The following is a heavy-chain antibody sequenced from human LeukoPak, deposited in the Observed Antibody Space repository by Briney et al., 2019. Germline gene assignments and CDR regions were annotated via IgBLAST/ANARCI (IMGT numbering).Heavy chain of an antibody. J-gene: IGHJ4*02. V-gene: IGHV1-69*13. CDR1: GGTFISYA. D-gene: IGHD4-17*01. CDR3: ARDSGEHYGDYKQSY. CDR2: IIPIFGTA. Sequence: GASVKVSCKASGGTFISYAISWVRQAPGQGLEWMGGIIPIFGTANYAQKFQGRVRITADESTSTAYMELSSLRSEDTAVYYCARDSGEHYGDYKQSYWGQGTLVTVSS.